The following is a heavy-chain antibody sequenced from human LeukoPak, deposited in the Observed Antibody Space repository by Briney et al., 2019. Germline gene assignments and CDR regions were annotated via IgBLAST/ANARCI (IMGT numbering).Heavy chain of an antibody. CDR2: IYYSGST. D-gene: IGHD3-10*01. CDR1: GGSISSGDYY. CDR3: ARDLVDNYGSGSYYNPPAYHYYGMDV. Sequence: SETLSLTCTVSGGSISSGDYYWSWIRQPPGKGLEWIGYIYYSGSTYYNPSLKSRVTISVDTSKNQFSLKLSSVTAADTAVYYCARDLVDNYGSGSYYNPPAYHYYGMDVWGKETTVTVSS. V-gene: IGHV4-30-4*01. J-gene: IGHJ6*04.